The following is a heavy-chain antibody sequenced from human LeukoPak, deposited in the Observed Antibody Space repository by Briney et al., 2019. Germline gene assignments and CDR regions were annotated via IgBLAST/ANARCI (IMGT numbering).Heavy chain of an antibody. CDR3: ARPGIAVAGTPLYYYYGMDV. D-gene: IGHD6-19*01. CDR2: LNPSGGST. Sequence: GASVKVSCKASGYTFTSYYMHWVRQAPGQGLEWMGILNPSGGSTSYAQKFQGRVTMTRDTSTSTVYMELSSLRSEDTAVYYCARPGIAVAGTPLYYYYGMDVWGQGTTVTVSS. J-gene: IGHJ6*02. CDR1: GYTFTSYY. V-gene: IGHV1-46*01.